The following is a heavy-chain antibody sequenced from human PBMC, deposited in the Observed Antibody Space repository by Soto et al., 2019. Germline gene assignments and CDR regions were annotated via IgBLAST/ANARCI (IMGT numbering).Heavy chain of an antibody. CDR3: VRDFTS. Sequence: GGSLRLSCTASGFFVTKNYMSWVRQAPGKGPEWVSIIHAGGNSYFADSVKGRFTISRDNSKNTLNLHMNNLRVEDTAVYYCVRDFTSWGQGTLVTVSS. CDR1: GFFVTKNY. J-gene: IGHJ4*02. CDR2: IHAGGNS. V-gene: IGHV3-53*01.